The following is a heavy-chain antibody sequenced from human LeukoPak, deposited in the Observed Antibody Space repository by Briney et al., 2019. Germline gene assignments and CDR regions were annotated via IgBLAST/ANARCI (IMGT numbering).Heavy chain of an antibody. CDR3: AKGIYGSGSYYSNYYYNMVV. Sequence: PGGSLRLSCAASGFTFSSYGMSWVRQAPGKGLEWVSAISGSGGSTYYADSVKGRFTISRDNSKNTLYLQMNSLRAEDTAVYYCAKGIYGSGSYYSNYYYNMVVWGKGTTVTISS. D-gene: IGHD3-10*01. CDR1: GFTFSSYG. V-gene: IGHV3-23*01. CDR2: ISGSGGST. J-gene: IGHJ6*03.